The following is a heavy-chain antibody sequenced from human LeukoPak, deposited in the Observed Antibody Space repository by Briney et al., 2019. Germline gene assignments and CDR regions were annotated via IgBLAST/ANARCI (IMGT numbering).Heavy chain of an antibody. V-gene: IGHV3-23*01. J-gene: IGHJ4*02. CDR1: GFTFSSYA. CDR2: ISGSGGST. D-gene: IGHD6-19*01. CDR3: AKDVEQWLRQERYYFDY. Sequence: GGSLRLSCAASGFTFSSYAMSWVRQAPGKGLEWVSAISGSGGSTYYADSVKGRFTISRDNSKNTLYLQMNSLRAEDTAVYYCAKDVEQWLRQERYYFDYWGQGTLVTVSS.